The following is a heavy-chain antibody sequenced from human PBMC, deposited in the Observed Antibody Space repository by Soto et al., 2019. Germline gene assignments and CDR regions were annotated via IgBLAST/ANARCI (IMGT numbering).Heavy chain of an antibody. CDR1: XGTFXXXYE. Sequence: QVQLVQSGAEXXXXXXXXMVSCXAXXGTFXXXYEISWVRXAPGXXLEWMAGIIPIFDTANYAQNFQGRLTITADESTTTAYMELSSLTSDDTAVYYCARGMATVYYFDYWGQGTQVTVSS. CDR2: IIPIFDTA. CDR3: ARGMATVYYFDY. V-gene: IGHV1-69*01. D-gene: IGHD4-4*01. J-gene: IGHJ4*02.